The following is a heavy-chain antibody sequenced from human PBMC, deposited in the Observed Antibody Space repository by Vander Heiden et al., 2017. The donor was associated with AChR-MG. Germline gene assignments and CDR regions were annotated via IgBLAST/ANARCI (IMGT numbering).Heavy chain of an antibody. D-gene: IGHD3-3*01. V-gene: IGHV4-34*01. CDR2: INHSGST. CDR3: ARGFLQSITICGVVMVAWFDP. Sequence: QVQLQQWGAGLLKPSETLSLTCAVYGGSFSGYYWSWIRQPPGKGLEWIGEINHSGSTNYNPSLKSRVTISVDTSKNQFSLKLSSVTAADTAVYYCARGFLQSITICGVVMVAWFDPWGQGTLVTVSS. J-gene: IGHJ5*02. CDR1: GGSFSGYY.